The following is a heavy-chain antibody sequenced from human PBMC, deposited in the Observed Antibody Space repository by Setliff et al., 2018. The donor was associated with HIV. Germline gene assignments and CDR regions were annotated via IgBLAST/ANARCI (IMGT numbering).Heavy chain of an antibody. Sequence: SETLSLTCAVSGDSITSRNYHWDWVRQPPGKGLEWIGSLFYTGSTYYNPSLKSRVTISVDTSKNQFSLKLSSVTAADTAVYYCARDDSNGNTDAFDIWGQGTTVTVSS. V-gene: IGHV4-39*07. CDR3: ARDDSNGNTDAFDI. CDR1: GDSITSRNYH. D-gene: IGHD5-18*01. J-gene: IGHJ3*02. CDR2: LFYTGST.